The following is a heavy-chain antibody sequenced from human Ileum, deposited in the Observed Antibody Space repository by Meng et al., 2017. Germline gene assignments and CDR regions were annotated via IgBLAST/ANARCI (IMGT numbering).Heavy chain of an antibody. J-gene: IGHJ3*02. D-gene: IGHD6-25*01. CDR3: ARDRGRPDSFDI. V-gene: IGHV3-74*01. CDR2: INGAGSRT. Sequence: GGSLRLSCGASGFNFGDYIMHWVRQAPGKGLVWVSHINGAGSRTIYADSVKGRFTVSRDNAKNTLFLQMNSLRAEDTAVYYCARDRGRPDSFDIWGQGTVVPSPQ. CDR1: GFNFGDYI.